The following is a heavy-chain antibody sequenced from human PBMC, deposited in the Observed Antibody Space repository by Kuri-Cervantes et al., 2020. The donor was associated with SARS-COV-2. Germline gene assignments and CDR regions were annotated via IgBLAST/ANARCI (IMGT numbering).Heavy chain of an antibody. D-gene: IGHD2-15*01. J-gene: IGHJ5*02. CDR1: GGSFSGYF. Sequence: GSLRLSCAVYGGSFSGYFWSWIRQPPGKGLEWIGEIYHSGSTNYNPSLKSRVTISVDTSKNQFSLKLSSVTAADTAVYYCASYSGWFDPWGQGTLVTVSS. CDR2: IYHSGST. CDR3: ASYSGWFDP. V-gene: IGHV4-34*01.